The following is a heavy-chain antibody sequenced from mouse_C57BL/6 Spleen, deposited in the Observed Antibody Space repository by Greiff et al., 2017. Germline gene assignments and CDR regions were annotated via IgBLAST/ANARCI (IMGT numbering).Heavy chain of an antibody. D-gene: IGHD2-4*01. Sequence: QVQLQQPGAELVKPGASVKLSCKASGYTFTSYWMQWVKQRPGQGLEWIGEIDPSDSYTNYHQKFKGKATLTVDTSSSTAYMQLSSLTSEDSAVYYCARGGTMITTGYYFDYWGQGTTLTVSS. CDR1: GYTFTSYW. V-gene: IGHV1-50*01. CDR3: ARGGTMITTGYYFDY. CDR2: IDPSDSYT. J-gene: IGHJ2*01.